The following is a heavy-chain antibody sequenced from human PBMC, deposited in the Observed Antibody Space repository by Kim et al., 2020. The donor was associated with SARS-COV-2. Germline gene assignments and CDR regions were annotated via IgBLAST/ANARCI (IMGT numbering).Heavy chain of an antibody. CDR3: ARDMVRNGGQDY. D-gene: IGHD3-10*01. V-gene: IGHV4-59*01. Sequence: SETLSLTCTVSGGSINNYYWSWIRQPPGKGLEWIGYIYYSGGTNYNPSLKSRVTISVDTSKNQFSLKLNSVTAADTAVYYCARDMVRNGGQDYWGQGTLVTVSS. J-gene: IGHJ4*02. CDR1: GGSINNYY. CDR2: IYYSGGT.